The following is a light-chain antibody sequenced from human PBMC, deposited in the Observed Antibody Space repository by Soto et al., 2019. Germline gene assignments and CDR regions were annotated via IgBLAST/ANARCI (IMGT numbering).Light chain of an antibody. CDR2: DDN. V-gene: IGLV1-51*01. CDR1: SSNIGGNS. J-gene: IGLJ1*01. CDR3: GSWDSSLSAYV. Sequence: QSVLTQPPSVSAAPGQKVTLSCSGSSSNIGGNSVSWYQQLPGTAPKLLIYDDNTRPSGIPDRFSGSKSGTSATLGITGVQTGDEADYYCGSWDSSLSAYVFGTGTKVTVL.